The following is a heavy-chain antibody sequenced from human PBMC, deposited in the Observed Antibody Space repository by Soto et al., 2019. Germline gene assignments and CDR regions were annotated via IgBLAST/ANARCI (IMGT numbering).Heavy chain of an antibody. J-gene: IGHJ6*02. Sequence: PGGSLRLSCAASGFTLSSYAMSWVRQAPGKGLEWVSTISGSGGSTHYADSVKGRFTISRDNSKNTLYLQMNSLRAEDTAVYYCARGARSPYYDFWSGFYSEYGYSGMDALCQETTLTISS. V-gene: IGHV3-23*01. CDR1: GFTLSSYA. CDR2: ISGSGGST. D-gene: IGHD3-3*01. CDR3: ARGARSPYYDFWSGFYSEYGYSGMDA.